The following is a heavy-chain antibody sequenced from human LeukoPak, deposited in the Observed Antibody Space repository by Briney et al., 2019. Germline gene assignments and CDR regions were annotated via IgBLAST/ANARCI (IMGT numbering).Heavy chain of an antibody. J-gene: IGHJ4*02. CDR2: MNPNSGNT. CDR1: GYTFTSHD. Sequence: ASVKVSCKASGYTFTSHDINWVRQATGQGLEWMGWMNPNSGNTGHAQKFQGRVTMTRNTSISTAYMELSSLRSEDTAVYYSARGMNGGNDYWGQGTLVTVSS. D-gene: IGHD2-15*01. CDR3: ARGMNGGNDY. V-gene: IGHV1-8*01.